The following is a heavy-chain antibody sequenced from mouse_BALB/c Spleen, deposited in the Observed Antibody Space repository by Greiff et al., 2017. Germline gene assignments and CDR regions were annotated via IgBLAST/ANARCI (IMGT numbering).Heavy chain of an antibody. CDR2: ISNGGGST. V-gene: IGHV5-12-2*01. Sequence: EVMLVESGGGLVQPGGSLKLSCAASGFTFSSYTMSWVRQTPEKRLEWVAYISNGGGSTYYPDTVKGRFTISRDNAKNTLYLQMSSLKSEDTAMYYCARPHGFAYAMDYWGQGTSVTVSS. D-gene: IGHD1-2*01. J-gene: IGHJ4*01. CDR1: GFTFSSYT. CDR3: ARPHGFAYAMDY.